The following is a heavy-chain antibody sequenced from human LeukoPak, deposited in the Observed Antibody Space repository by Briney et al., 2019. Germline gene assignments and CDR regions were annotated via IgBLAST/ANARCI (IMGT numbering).Heavy chain of an antibody. J-gene: IGHJ4*02. CDR1: RFTVSSNY. CDR2: ISGRGASK. Sequence: GGSLRLSCAASRFTVSSNYMSWVRQAPGKGLEWVSGISGRGASKYYADSVKGRFTISRDNSKNTLYLQMNSLRAEDTAVYYCAKGVVVAPGVTPFDYWGQGTLVTVSS. CDR3: AKGVVVAPGVTPFDY. V-gene: IGHV3-23*01. D-gene: IGHD2-2*01.